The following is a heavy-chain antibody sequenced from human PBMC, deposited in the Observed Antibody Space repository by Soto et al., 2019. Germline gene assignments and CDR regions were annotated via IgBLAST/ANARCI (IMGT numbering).Heavy chain of an antibody. Sequence: EVHLVESGGGLIQPGGSLRLSCVVSGFTVSSSNDMSWVRQAPGKGLEWVSVIYTGGTTYYADSVKGRFTISRDNSKNTLYLQMNSLRAEDTAMYYCHGYGYWGQGTLVTVST. CDR2: IYTGGTT. J-gene: IGHJ4*02. CDR3: HGYGY. CDR1: GFTVSSSND. V-gene: IGHV3-53*01. D-gene: IGHD5-12*01.